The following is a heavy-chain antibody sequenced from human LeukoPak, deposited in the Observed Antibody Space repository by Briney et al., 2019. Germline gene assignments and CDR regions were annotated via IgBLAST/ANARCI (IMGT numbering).Heavy chain of an antibody. Sequence: GGSLRLSCAASGFTFSDYYMSWIRQAPGKGLEWVSYISSSGSTIYYADSVKGRFTISRDNAKNSLYLQMNSLRAEDTALYYCAKHRGYDLGLYYFDYWGQGILVTVSS. V-gene: IGHV3-11*01. D-gene: IGHD5-12*01. CDR1: GFTFSDYY. J-gene: IGHJ4*02. CDR2: ISSSGSTI. CDR3: AKHRGYDLGLYYFDY.